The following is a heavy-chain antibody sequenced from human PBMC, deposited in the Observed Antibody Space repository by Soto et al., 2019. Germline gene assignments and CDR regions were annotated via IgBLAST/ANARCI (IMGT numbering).Heavy chain of an antibody. CDR2: IWYDGSNK. V-gene: IGHV3-33*01. Sequence: GGSLRLSCAASGFPFSSYGMHWVRQSPGKGLEWVAFIWYDGSNKYYADSVKGRFTISRDNSKNTLYLQMNSLRAEDTAVYYCAREYCSGGSCYLGIDYYHYGMDVWGQGTRITVSS. D-gene: IGHD2-15*01. CDR1: GFPFSSYG. J-gene: IGHJ6*02. CDR3: AREYCSGGSCYLGIDYYHYGMDV.